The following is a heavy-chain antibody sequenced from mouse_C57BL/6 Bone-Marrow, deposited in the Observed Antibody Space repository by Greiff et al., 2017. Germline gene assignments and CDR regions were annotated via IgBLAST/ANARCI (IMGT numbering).Heavy chain of an antibody. CDR3: ARKEGGRGGFDY. D-gene: IGHD3-3*01. CDR1: GYTFTSYW. CDR2: IDPSDSYT. V-gene: IGHV1-69*01. J-gene: IGHJ2*01. Sequence: VQLQQPGAELVMPGASVKLSCKASGYTFTSYWMHWVKQRPGQGLEWIGEIDPSDSYTNYNQKFKGKSTLTVDKSSSTAYMQLSSLTSEDSAVYYCARKEGGRGGFDYWGQGTTLTVSS.